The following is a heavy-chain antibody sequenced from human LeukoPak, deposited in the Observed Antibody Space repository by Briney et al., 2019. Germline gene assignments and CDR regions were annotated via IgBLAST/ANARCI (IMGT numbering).Heavy chain of an antibody. V-gene: IGHV1-2*02. J-gene: IGHJ5*02. CDR3: ARGVGVVVTNNWFDP. CDR2: INPNSGGT. Sequence: ASVKVSCKASGYTFTGYYMHWVRQAPGQGLEWTGWINPNSGGTNYAQKFQGRVTMTRDTSISTAYMELSRLRSDDTAVYYCARGVGVVVTNNWFDPWGQGTLVTVSS. CDR1: GYTFTGYY. D-gene: IGHD3-22*01.